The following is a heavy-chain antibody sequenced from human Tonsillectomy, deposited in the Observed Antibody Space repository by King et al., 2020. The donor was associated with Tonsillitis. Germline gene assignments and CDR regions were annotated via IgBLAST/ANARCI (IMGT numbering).Heavy chain of an antibody. CDR2: NGTVGDS. CDR3: ARVAHYYDSSGYSDAFDI. D-gene: IGHD3-22*01. Sequence: VQLVESGGSFGQPGVSLRLYCAASGFTFMSSDLHWLRLATGKGLEGFLPNGTVGDSYYPGSVKGRFTISRDNAKNSLYLQMNSLRDGDTAVYFCARVAHYYDSSGYSDAFDIWGQGTMVTVSS. J-gene: IGHJ3*02. CDR1: GFTFMSSD. V-gene: IGHV3-13*01.